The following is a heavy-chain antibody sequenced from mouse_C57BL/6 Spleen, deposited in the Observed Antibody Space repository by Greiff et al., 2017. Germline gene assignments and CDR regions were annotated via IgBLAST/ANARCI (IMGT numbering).Heavy chain of an antibody. Sequence: VKLHQSGAELVRPGASVTLSCKASGYTFTDYEMHWVKQTPVHGLEWIGAIDPETGGTAYNQKFKGKAILTADESSSTAYMKLRSLTSEDSAVYYCTRRTVTTNYWGQGTTLTVSS. D-gene: IGHD2-12*01. V-gene: IGHV1-15*01. CDR1: GYTFTDYE. CDR3: TRRTVTTNY. CDR2: IDPETGGT. J-gene: IGHJ2*01.